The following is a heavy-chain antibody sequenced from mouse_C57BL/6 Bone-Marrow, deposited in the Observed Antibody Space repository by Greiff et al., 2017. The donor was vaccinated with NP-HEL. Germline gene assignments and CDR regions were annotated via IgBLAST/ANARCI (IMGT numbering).Heavy chain of an antibody. Sequence: EVNLVESGGGLVKPGGSLKLSCAASGFTFSSYAMSWVRQTPEKRLEWVATISDGGSYTYYPDNVKGRFTFSRDNAKNNLYLQMSHLKSEDTAMYYCARGPVSYAMDYWGQGTSVTVSS. CDR3: ARGPVSYAMDY. V-gene: IGHV5-4*03. J-gene: IGHJ4*01. CDR1: GFTFSSYA. CDR2: ISDGGSYT.